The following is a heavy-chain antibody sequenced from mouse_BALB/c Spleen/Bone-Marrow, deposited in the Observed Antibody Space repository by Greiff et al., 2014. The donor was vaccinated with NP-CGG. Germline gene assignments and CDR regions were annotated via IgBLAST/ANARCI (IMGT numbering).Heavy chain of an antibody. CDR2: IDPANGNT. CDR3: SRVVPYDYFDY. V-gene: IGHV14-3*02. D-gene: IGHD2-3*01. CDR1: GFNIKDTY. Sequence: EVQLKQSGAELVKPGASVKLSCTASGFNIKDTYMHWVKQRPEQGLEWIGRIDPANGNTKYDPKFQGKATITADTSSNTAYLQLSSLTSEDAAVYYCSRVVPYDYFDYWGQGTTLTVSS. J-gene: IGHJ2*01.